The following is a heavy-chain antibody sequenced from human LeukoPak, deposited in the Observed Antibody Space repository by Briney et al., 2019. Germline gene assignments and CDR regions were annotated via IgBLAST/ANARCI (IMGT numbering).Heavy chain of an antibody. V-gene: IGHV3-23*01. CDR1: GFTFSSYA. CDR2: ISGSGGST. CDR3: AKTGPPCSSTSCYTCYYYMDV. J-gene: IGHJ6*03. D-gene: IGHD2-2*02. Sequence: PGGSLRLSCAASGFTFSSYAMSWVRQAPGKGLEWVSAISGSGGSTYYADSVKGRFTISRDNSKNTLYLQMNSLRAEDTAVYYCAKTGPPCSSTSCYTCYYYMDVWGKGTTVTVSS.